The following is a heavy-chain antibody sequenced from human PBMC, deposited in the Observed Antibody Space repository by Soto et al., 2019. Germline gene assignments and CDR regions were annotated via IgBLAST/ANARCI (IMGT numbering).Heavy chain of an antibody. D-gene: IGHD3-3*01. J-gene: IGHJ4*02. Sequence: GGSLRLSCAASGFTFSSYAMSWVRQAPGKGLEWVSVISGSVGTTYYADSVKGRFTISRDNSKNTLYLQMNSLRAADTAVYYCATSLHFSHHDFWSGYLDYWPQLNLVPVSS. CDR1: GFTFSSYA. CDR2: ISGSVGTT. V-gene: IGHV3-23*01. CDR3: ATSLHFSHHDFWSGYLDY.